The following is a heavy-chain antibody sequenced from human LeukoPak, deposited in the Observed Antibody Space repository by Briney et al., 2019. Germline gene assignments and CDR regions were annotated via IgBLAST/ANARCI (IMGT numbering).Heavy chain of an antibody. CDR2: ISYDGSNK. V-gene: IGHV3-30*04. CDR1: GFTFSSYA. J-gene: IGHJ3*02. Sequence: GGSLRLSCAASGFTFSSYAMDWVRQAPGKGLEWVAVISYDGSNKYYADSVKGRFTISRDNSKNTLYLQMNSLRAEDTAVYYCARDTPVAGILYDFDIWGQGTMVTVSS. CDR3: ARDTPVAGILYDFDI. D-gene: IGHD6-19*01.